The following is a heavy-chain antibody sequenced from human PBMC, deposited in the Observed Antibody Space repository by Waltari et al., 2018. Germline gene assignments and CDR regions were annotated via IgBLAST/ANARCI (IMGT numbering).Heavy chain of an antibody. D-gene: IGHD3-22*01. Sequence: QVQLQQWGAGLLKPSETLSLTCAVYGGSFRGYYWSWIRQPTGKGLEWIGEINHSGSTNYNPSLKSRVTISVDTSKNQFSLKLSSVTAADTAVYYCARGLSTMIVVVIPDWFDPWGQGTLVTVSS. V-gene: IGHV4-34*01. CDR3: ARGLSTMIVVVIPDWFDP. CDR2: INHSGST. J-gene: IGHJ5*02. CDR1: GGSFRGYY.